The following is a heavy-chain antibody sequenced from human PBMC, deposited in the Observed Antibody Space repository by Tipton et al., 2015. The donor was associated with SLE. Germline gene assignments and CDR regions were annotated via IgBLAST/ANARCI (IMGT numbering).Heavy chain of an antibody. CDR2: VYYSGKT. Sequence: LRLSCTVSGGSISSSSYPWAWSRQPPGKGLEWIGSVYYSGKTSYNPSLMSRVIISEDTSTNQFSLILSSVTAADTAVYYCVRLELPATKADYWGPGTLVTVSS. CDR3: VRLELPATKADY. J-gene: IGHJ4*02. D-gene: IGHD5-24*01. CDR1: GGSISSSSYP. V-gene: IGHV4-39*07.